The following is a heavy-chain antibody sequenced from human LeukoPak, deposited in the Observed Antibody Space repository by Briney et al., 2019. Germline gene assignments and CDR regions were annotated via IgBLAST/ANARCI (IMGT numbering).Heavy chain of an antibody. CDR1: GFTVSSNY. J-gene: IGHJ6*03. Sequence: GGSLRLSCAASGFTVSSNYMSWVRQAPGKGLVWVSRINSDGSSTSYADSVKGRFTISRDNAKNTLYLQMNSLRAEDTAVYYCARGNSGYDWGTYYYYYMDVWGKGTTVTVSS. V-gene: IGHV3-74*01. D-gene: IGHD5-12*01. CDR2: INSDGSST. CDR3: ARGNSGYDWGTYYYYYMDV.